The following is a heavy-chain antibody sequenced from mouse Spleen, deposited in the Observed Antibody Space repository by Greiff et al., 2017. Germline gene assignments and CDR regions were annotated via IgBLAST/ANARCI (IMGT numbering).Heavy chain of an antibody. CDR2: IDPSDSYT. CDR3: ARGQFRDYDGSYVGYYAMDY. D-gene: IGHD1-1*01. Sequence: QVQLQQPGAELVKPGASVKLSCKASGYTFTSYWMQWVKQRPGQGLEWIGEIDPSDSYTNYNQKFKGKATLTVDTSSSTAYMQLSSLTSEDSAVYYCARGQFRDYDGSYVGYYAMDYWGQGTSVTVSS. J-gene: IGHJ4*01. CDR1: GYTFTSYW. V-gene: IGHV1-50*01.